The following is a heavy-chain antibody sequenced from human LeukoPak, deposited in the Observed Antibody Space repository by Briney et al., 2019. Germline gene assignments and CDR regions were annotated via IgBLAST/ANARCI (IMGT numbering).Heavy chain of an antibody. CDR1: GYTFTSYD. CDR3: ARALWANWFDP. J-gene: IGHJ5*02. CDR2: ISAYNGNT. V-gene: IGHV1-18*01. Sequence: ASVKVSCKASGYTFTSYDINWVRQATGQGLEWMGWISAYNGNTNYAQKLQGRVTMTTDTSTSTAYMELRSLRSDDTAVYYCARALWANWFDPWGQGTLVTVSS. D-gene: IGHD7-27*01.